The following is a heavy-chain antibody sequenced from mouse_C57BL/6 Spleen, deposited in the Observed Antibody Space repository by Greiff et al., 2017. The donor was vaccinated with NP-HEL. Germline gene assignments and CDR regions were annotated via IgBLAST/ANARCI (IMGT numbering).Heavy chain of an antibody. D-gene: IGHD1-1*01. Sequence: VHVKQSGPELVKPGASVKMSCKASGYTFTDYNMHWVKQSHGKSLEWIGYINPNNGGTSYNQKFKGKATLTVNKSSSTAYMELRSLTSEDSAVYYCARHYGSRGDWYFDVWGTGTTVTVSS. CDR1: GYTFTDYN. CDR3: ARHYGSRGDWYFDV. CDR2: INPNNGGT. J-gene: IGHJ1*03. V-gene: IGHV1-22*01.